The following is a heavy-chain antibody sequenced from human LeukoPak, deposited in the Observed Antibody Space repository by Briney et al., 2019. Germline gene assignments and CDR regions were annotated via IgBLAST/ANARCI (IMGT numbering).Heavy chain of an antibody. J-gene: IGHJ3*02. Sequence: GGSLRLSCAASGFTFSNSGMHWVRQAPGKGLEWVSFLRYDGSSKFYTDSVQGRFTISRDNSKNTLYLQMNSLRVEDAAVYYCAKDSVYGGWGNAFDIWGQGTMVTVSS. CDR3: AKDSVYGGWGNAFDI. CDR1: GFTFSNSG. D-gene: IGHD3-16*01. CDR2: LRYDGSSK. V-gene: IGHV3-30*02.